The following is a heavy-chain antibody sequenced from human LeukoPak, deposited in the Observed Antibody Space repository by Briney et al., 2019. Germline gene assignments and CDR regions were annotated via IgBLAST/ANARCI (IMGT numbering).Heavy chain of an antibody. D-gene: IGHD5-18*01. Sequence: SETLSLTCTVSGVSISSSIYYWGWIRQTPGKGLEWIGSIYYSGSNYHNPSLKSRVSMSVDTSKNQFSLKLSSVTAADTAVYYCANMGYSYAPGLFGPWGQGTLVTVSS. CDR1: GVSISSSIYY. J-gene: IGHJ5*02. CDR3: ANMGYSYAPGLFGP. V-gene: IGHV4-39*07. CDR2: IYYSGSN.